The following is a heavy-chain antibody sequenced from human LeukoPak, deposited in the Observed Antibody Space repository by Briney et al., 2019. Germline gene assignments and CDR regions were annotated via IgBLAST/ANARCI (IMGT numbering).Heavy chain of an antibody. Sequence: PGGSLRLSCAASGFTFSSHNMSWVRQAPGKGLEWISFINFKSEDIRYADSVEGRFIISRDNARKSLYLHMNSLRAEDTAVYYCARDKDYASAMWGQGTMVTVAS. D-gene: IGHD4-11*01. CDR3: ARDKDYASAM. J-gene: IGHJ3*02. CDR2: INFKSEDI. V-gene: IGHV3-48*01. CDR1: GFTFSSHN.